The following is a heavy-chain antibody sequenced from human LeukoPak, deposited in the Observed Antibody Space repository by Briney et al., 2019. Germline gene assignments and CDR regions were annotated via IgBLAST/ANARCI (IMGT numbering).Heavy chain of an antibody. J-gene: IGHJ5*02. Sequence: PSETLSLTCTVSGGSISSSSYYWGWIRQPPGKGLEWIGSIYYSGSTYYNPSLKSRVTISVDTSKNQFSLKLSSVTAADTAVYYCARHFSDYGNYEFVNWFDPWGQGTLVTVSS. CDR3: ARHFSDYGNYEFVNWFDP. CDR2: IYYSGST. V-gene: IGHV4-39*01. D-gene: IGHD4-11*01. CDR1: GGSISSSSYY.